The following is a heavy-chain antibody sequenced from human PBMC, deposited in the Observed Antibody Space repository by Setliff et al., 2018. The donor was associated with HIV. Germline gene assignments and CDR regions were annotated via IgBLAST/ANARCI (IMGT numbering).Heavy chain of an antibody. Sequence: GGSLRLSCAASGFTFSSYGMHWVRQAPGKGLEWVAFIRCDGSNEYYIDSVKGRFTISRDNAKKSLYLQMSSLRAEDAAVYYCARGLSGGYCSGGSCYPFDLWGQGTQVTVSS. V-gene: IGHV3-30*02. J-gene: IGHJ4*02. D-gene: IGHD2-15*01. CDR2: IRCDGSNE. CDR1: GFTFSSYG. CDR3: ARGLSGGYCSGGSCYPFDL.